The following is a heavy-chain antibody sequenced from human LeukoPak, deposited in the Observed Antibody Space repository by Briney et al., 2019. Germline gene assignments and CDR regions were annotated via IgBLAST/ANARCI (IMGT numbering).Heavy chain of an antibody. V-gene: IGHV4-59*08. CDR2: IYYSGST. Sequence: SETLSLTCTVSGGSISSYYWSWIRQPPGKGLEWIGYIYYSGSTNYNPSLKSRVTISVDTSKNQFSLKLSSVTAADTAVYYCARTYYYDSSTYPVFDYWGQGTLVTVSS. CDR3: ARTYYYDSSTYPVFDY. D-gene: IGHD3-22*01. J-gene: IGHJ4*02. CDR1: GGSISSYY.